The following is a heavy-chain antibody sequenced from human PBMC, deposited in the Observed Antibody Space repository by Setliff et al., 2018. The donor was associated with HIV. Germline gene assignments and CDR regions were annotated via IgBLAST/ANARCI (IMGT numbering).Heavy chain of an antibody. CDR3: ARVVQGFASERFTLKNWFDP. V-gene: IGHV1-18*01. CDR2: ISPYNGNT. D-gene: IGHD3-16*01. Sequence: ASVKVSCKASGHTFISYGISWVRQAPGQGLEWMGWISPYNGNTKYSKKFQGRVTVTTDKSMSTAYMELRSLRFDDTAVYYCARVVQGFASERFTLKNWFDPWGQGTLVTVSS. CDR1: GHTFISYG. J-gene: IGHJ5*02.